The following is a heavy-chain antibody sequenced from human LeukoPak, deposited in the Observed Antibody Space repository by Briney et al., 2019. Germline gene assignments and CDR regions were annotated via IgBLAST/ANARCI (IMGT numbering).Heavy chain of an antibody. D-gene: IGHD6-19*01. J-gene: IGHJ4*02. CDR2: INADDGRT. CDR1: GFTFSSYA. V-gene: IGHV3-23*01. Sequence: PGGSLRLSCAASGFTFSSYAMSWVRQAPGKVLEWVSGINADDGRTYYADSVKGRFTISRDNSKNTLSLQLNSLRAEDTAVYYCAKDATRTSGWYYFDYWGQGTLVTVSS. CDR3: AKDATRTSGWYYFDY.